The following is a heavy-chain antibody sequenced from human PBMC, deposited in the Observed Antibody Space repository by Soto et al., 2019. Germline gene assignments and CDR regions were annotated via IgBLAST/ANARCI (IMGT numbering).Heavy chain of an antibody. CDR3: AKDQGE. Sequence: QVQLVECGGDVVQPGRSLRLAGAATGFTCSSYGIDGSRQAPGKGLEWVAVISYDGSNKYYADSVKGRFTISRDNSKNTLYLQMNILRADDTAMYYCAKDQGEWGQGTLVTVSS. CDR2: ISYDGSNK. V-gene: IGHV3-30*18. CDR1: GFTCSSYG. J-gene: IGHJ4*02. D-gene: IGHD3-10*01.